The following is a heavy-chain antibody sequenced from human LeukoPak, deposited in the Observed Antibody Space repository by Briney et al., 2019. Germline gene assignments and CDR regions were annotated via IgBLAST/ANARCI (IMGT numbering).Heavy chain of an antibody. CDR3: AELGITMIGGV. CDR1: GFTFSRYW. V-gene: IGHV3-66*01. CDR2: IYSGGST. D-gene: IGHD3-10*02. J-gene: IGHJ6*04. Sequence: PGGSLRLSCAASGFTFSRYWMNWVRQAPGKGLEWVSVIYSGGSTYYADSVKGRFTISRGNAKNSLYLQMNSLRAEDTAVYYCAELGITMIGGVWGKGTTVTISS.